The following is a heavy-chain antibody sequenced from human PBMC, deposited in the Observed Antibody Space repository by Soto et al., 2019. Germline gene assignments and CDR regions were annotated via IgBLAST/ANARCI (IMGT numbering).Heavy chain of an antibody. J-gene: IGHJ6*02. D-gene: IGHD6-13*01. CDR3: ARDGSLAAAGLYYYDSMDV. Sequence: ASVKVSCKASGYTFTGYYMHWVRQAPGQGLEWMGWINPNSGGTNYAQKFQGWVTMTRDTSISTAYMELSRLRSDDTAVYYCARDGSLAAAGLYYYDSMDVWGQGTTVTVSS. CDR2: INPNSGGT. CDR1: GYTFTGYY. V-gene: IGHV1-2*04.